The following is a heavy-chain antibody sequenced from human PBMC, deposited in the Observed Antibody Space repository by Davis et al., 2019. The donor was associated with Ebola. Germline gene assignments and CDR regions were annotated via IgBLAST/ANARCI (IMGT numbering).Heavy chain of an antibody. Sequence: MPSETLSLTCAVSGGSISSGGYSWSWLRQPPGKGLEWIGYIYHSGSTYYNPSLKSRVTISVDRSKNQFSLKLSSVTAADTAVYYCARGGGSYYADAFDIWGQGTMVTVSS. CDR3: ARGGGSYYADAFDI. D-gene: IGHD1-26*01. J-gene: IGHJ3*02. CDR2: IYHSGST. CDR1: GGSISSGGYS. V-gene: IGHV4-30-2*01.